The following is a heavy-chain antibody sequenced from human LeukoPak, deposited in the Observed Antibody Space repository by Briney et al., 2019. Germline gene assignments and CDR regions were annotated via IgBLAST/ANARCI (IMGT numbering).Heavy chain of an antibody. CDR1: SGSISSYY. V-gene: IGHV4-59*08. CDR2: IYYTGST. D-gene: IGHD6-6*01. J-gene: IGHJ4*02. CDR3: ARHRAYSSSSPFDY. Sequence: PSETLSLTCTVSSGSISSYYWSWIRQPPGKGLEWIGYIYYTGSTNYNPSLKSRVTMFVDMSKNQFSLRLSSVTAADTAVYYCARHRAYSSSSPFDYWGQGTLVTVSS.